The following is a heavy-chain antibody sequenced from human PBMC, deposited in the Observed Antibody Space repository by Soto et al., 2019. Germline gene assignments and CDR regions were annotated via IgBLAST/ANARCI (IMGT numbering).Heavy chain of an antibody. V-gene: IGHV4-34*01. CDR1: GGSFSGYY. D-gene: IGHD6-6*01. CDR2: INQSGDI. CDR3: ARVGIADRLGC. Sequence: QVHLEQWGAGLLTPSETLSLTCAVYGGSFSGYYYNWLRQPPGKGLEWIGEINQSGDISYSPSLKSRVTISGDTSKNQFYLKLNSVAAADTAVYYCARVGIADRLGCWGQGPLVTVS. J-gene: IGHJ4*02.